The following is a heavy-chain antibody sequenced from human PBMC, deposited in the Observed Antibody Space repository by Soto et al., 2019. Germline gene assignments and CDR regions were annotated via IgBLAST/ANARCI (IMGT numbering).Heavy chain of an antibody. J-gene: IGHJ5*02. D-gene: IGHD3-9*01. CDR3: ARDLRVRYFDWPLGFDP. CDR1: GYTFTSYG. V-gene: IGHV1-18*01. CDR2: ISAYNGNT. Sequence: ASVKVSCKASGYTFTSYGISWVRQAPGQGLEWMGWISAYNGNTNYAQKLQGRVTMTTDTSTSTAYMELRSLRSDDTAVYYCARDLRVRYFDWPLGFDPWGQGTLVTVSS.